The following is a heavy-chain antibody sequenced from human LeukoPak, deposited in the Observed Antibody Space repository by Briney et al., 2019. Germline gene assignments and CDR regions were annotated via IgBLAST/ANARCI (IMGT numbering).Heavy chain of an antibody. V-gene: IGHV3-33*06. D-gene: IGHD6-19*01. CDR1: GFTFSSYG. J-gene: IGHJ4*02. CDR3: AKAYSSGWSDFDY. Sequence: PGGSLRLSCAASGFTFSSYGMHWVRQAPGKGLEWVAVIWYGGSNKYYADSVKGRFTISRDNSKNTLYLQMNSLRAEDTAVYYCAKAYSSGWSDFDYWGQGTLVTVSS. CDR2: IWYGGSNK.